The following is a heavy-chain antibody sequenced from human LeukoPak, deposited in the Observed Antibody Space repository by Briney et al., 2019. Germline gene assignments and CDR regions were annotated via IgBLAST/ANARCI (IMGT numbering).Heavy chain of an antibody. D-gene: IGHD3-10*01. CDR3: ARSGFGSGISFDL. CDR2: MNPNSGNA. V-gene: IGHV1-8*01. J-gene: IGHJ5*02. Sequence: ASVKVSCKASGYTFTSYDINWVRQATGQGLEWMGWMNPNSGNAGCAQKFQGRVTMTRDTSITTAYMELSSLRSEDTAVYYCARSGFGSGISFDLWGQGTLVTVSS. CDR1: GYTFTSYD.